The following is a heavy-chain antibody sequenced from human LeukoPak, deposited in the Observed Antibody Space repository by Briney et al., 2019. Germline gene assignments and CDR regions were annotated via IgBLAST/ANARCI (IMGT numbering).Heavy chain of an antibody. J-gene: IGHJ6*03. CDR2: ISSSSSYR. V-gene: IGHV3-21*01. D-gene: IGHD4-23*01. CDR1: GFTFSSYS. CDR3: AREPFRWNYMDV. Sequence: GGSLRLSCAASGFTFSSYSMNWGRQAPGKGLEGCSGISSSSSYRYYADSWKGRFTISRDTAKNQLYLKMTSLTAEDTAVYYCAREPFRWNYMDVWGQGTTVTVSS.